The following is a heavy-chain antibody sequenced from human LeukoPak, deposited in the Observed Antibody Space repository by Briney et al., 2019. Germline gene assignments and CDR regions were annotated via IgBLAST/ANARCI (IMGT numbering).Heavy chain of an antibody. CDR2: ISGSGGST. Sequence: PGGSLRLSCAASGFTFSSYAMSWVRQAPGKGLEWVSAISGSGGSTYYADSVKGRFTISRDNSKNTLYLQMNSLRAEDTAVYYCGKGGGDRYNVGGNRHDYWGQGTLVTVSS. CDR1: GFTFSSYA. D-gene: IGHD1-1*01. J-gene: IGHJ4*02. V-gene: IGHV3-23*01. CDR3: GKGGGDRYNVGGNRHDY.